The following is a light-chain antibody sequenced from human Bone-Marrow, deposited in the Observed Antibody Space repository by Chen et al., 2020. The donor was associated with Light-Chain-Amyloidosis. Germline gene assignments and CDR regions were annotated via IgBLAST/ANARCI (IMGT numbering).Light chain of an antibody. Sequence: EIVLTQSPGTLSLSPGERATLSCRASQNIAGGSLAWYQQKPGQAPRLLIYDASTRATGVPDRFSGIGSGTDFTLTISRLDPEDFAVYYCQLYGSSPFTFGPRTKVDI. CDR3: QLYGSSPFT. CDR1: QNIAGGS. J-gene: IGKJ3*01. V-gene: IGKV3-20*01. CDR2: DAS.